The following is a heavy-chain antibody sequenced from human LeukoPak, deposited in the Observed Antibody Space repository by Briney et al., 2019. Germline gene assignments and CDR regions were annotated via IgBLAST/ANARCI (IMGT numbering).Heavy chain of an antibody. V-gene: IGHV4-59*01. CDR2: IYYSGST. D-gene: IGHD3-3*01. CDR3: ASRSSIWSGYQDTLYYFDS. Sequence: SETLSLTCTVSGGSISSYYWSWIPQPPGKRLEWVGHIYYSGSTNYNPSLKSRVTISVDTSKNQFSLKLSSVTAADTAVYYCASRSSIWSGYQDTLYYFDSWGQGTLVTVSS. CDR1: GGSISSYY. J-gene: IGHJ4*02.